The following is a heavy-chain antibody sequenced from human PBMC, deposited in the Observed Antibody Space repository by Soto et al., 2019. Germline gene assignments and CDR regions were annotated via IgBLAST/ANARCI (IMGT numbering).Heavy chain of an antibody. CDR3: TTGALVVPADYYGMDV. J-gene: IGHJ6*02. CDR1: GFTFSSAW. CDR2: IKSKTDGGTT. D-gene: IGHD2-2*01. Sequence: GGSLRLSCAASGFTFSSAWMSWVRQAPGKGLEWVGRIKSKTDGGTTDYAAPVKGRFTISRDDSKNTLYLQMNSLKTEDTAVYYCTTGALVVPADYYGMDVWGQGTTVTVSS. V-gene: IGHV3-15*01.